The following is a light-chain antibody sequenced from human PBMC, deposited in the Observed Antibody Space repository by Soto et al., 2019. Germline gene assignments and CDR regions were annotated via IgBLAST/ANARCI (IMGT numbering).Light chain of an antibody. Sequence: NFMLTQPHSVSESPGKTVTISCTRSSGSIASNYVQWYQQRPGSAPTTVLYEDNQRPSGVPDRFSGSIDSSSNSASLPISVLKTEDEADYYCQSYDSSNVVFGGGTKLTVL. CDR1: SGSIASNY. V-gene: IGLV6-57*04. CDR3: QSYDSSNVV. J-gene: IGLJ2*01. CDR2: EDN.